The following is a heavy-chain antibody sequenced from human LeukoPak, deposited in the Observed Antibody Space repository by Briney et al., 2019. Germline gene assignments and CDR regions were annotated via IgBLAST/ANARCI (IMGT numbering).Heavy chain of an antibody. J-gene: IGHJ5*02. V-gene: IGHV4-59*01. CDR1: GDSINNYY. D-gene: IGHD4-17*01. CDR3: ARGGYGDYINWFDP. CDR2: IYYSGST. Sequence: SETLSLTCTVSGDSINNYYWSWIRQPPGKGLEWIGYIYYSGSTNNNPSLKSRVTISVDTSKNQFSLKLSSVTAADTAVYYCARGGYGDYINWFDPWGQGTLVTVSS.